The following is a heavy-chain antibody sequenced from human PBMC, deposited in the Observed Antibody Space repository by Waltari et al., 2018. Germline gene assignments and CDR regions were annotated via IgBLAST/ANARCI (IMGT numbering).Heavy chain of an antibody. CDR2: IKPDGSEK. CDR3: ARIAAAGFDY. J-gene: IGHJ4*02. D-gene: IGHD6-13*01. V-gene: IGHV3-7*04. CDR1: GFTFSSYW. Sequence: EVQLVESGGGLVQPGGSLRLSCAASGFTFSSYWMSWVRQAPGKGLYCVANIKPDGSEKYYVDSVKGRFTISRDNAKNSLYLQMNSLRAEDTAVYYCARIAAAGFDYWGQGTLVTVSS.